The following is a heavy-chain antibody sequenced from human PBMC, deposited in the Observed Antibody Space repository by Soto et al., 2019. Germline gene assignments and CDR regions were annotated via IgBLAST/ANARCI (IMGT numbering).Heavy chain of an antibody. CDR3: ARQPPAVMAADATLRGVDV. CDR1: GYSFTSYW. J-gene: IGHJ6*02. V-gene: IGHV5-51*01. D-gene: IGHD6-13*01. CDR2: IYPGDSDT. Sequence: GESLKISCKGSGYSFTSYWIGWVRQMPGKGLEWMGIIYPGDSDTRYSPSFQGQVTISADKSISTAYLQWSSLKASDTAMYYCARQPPAVMAADATLRGVDVWCQGTTVTVSS.